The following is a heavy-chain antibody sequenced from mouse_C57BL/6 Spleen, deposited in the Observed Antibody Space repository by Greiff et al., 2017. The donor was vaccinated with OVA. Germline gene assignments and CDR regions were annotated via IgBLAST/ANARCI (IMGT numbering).Heavy chain of an antibody. J-gene: IGHJ3*01. CDR1: GYSITSGYY. D-gene: IGHD2-4*01. CDR3: ARENGYDYDWFAY. Sequence: VQLQQSGPGLVKPSQSLSLTCSVTGYSITSGYYWNWIRQFPGNKLEWMGYISYDGSNNYNPSLKNRISITRDTSKNQFFLKLNSVTTEDTATYYCARENGYDYDWFAYWGQGTLVTVSA. V-gene: IGHV3-6*01. CDR2: ISYDGSN.